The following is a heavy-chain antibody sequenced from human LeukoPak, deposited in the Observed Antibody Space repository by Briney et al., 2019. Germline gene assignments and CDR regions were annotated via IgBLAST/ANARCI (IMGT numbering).Heavy chain of an antibody. V-gene: IGHV3-74*01. D-gene: IGHD3-9*01. J-gene: IGHJ3*01. CDR2: VNGDGSST. CDR3: VRDKSTYYQIVTGYYDAFDF. Sequence: PGGSLRLSCTASGFTFSTYWMHWVRQAPGKGLMWVSRVNGDGSSTVYADSVKGRFTMSRDNAKNSLYLQMNSLRVEDTAVYYCVRDKSTYYQIVTGYYDAFDFWGQGTVVTVSS. CDR1: GFTFSTYW.